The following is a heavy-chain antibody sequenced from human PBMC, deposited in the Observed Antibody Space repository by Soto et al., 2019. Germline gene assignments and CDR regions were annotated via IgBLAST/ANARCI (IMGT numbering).Heavy chain of an antibody. J-gene: IGHJ4*02. CDR1: GFTFSRYA. V-gene: IGHV3-33*01. D-gene: IGHD5-12*01. CDR3: ERDGLEYSGYDIDY. CDR2: IWYDGITK. Sequence: GGSLRLSCAASGFTFSRYAMHWVRQAPGKGLEWVAVIWYDGITKYYADSVKGRFTISRDTSKNTLYLQMDSLRAEDTAVYYCERDGLEYSGYDIDYRGQGTLVTVSS.